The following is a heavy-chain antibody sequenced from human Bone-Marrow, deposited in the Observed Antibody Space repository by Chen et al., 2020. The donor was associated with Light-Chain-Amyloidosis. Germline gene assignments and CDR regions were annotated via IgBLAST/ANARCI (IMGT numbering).Heavy chain of an antibody. CDR1: GYTFPNYW. D-gene: IGHD5-12*01. Sequence: QLEQSGPDVKKLGESLKISCKGSGYTFPNYWIGWVRQMPGKGLEWMGVIYPDDSDARDSPSFECHVTIADYKSITTAYLQWRSLEASDTAMYYCARRRDGYNFDYWGQGTLVTVSS. CDR2: IYPDDSDA. V-gene: IGHV5-51*01. J-gene: IGHJ4*02. CDR3: ARRRDGYNFDY.